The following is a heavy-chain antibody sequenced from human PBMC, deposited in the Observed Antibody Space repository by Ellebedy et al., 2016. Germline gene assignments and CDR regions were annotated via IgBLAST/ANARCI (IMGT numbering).Heavy chain of an antibody. CDR1: GYTFTSYG. J-gene: IGHJ6*02. CDR3: ARDGIAVAGTGYYYGMDV. CDR2: ISAYNGNT. Sequence: ASVKVSCXASGYTFTSYGISWVRQAPGQGLEWMGWISAYNGNTNYAQKLQGRVTMTTDTSTSTAYMELRSLRSDDTAVYYCARDGIAVAGTGYYYGMDVWGQGTTVTVSS. V-gene: IGHV1-18*01. D-gene: IGHD6-19*01.